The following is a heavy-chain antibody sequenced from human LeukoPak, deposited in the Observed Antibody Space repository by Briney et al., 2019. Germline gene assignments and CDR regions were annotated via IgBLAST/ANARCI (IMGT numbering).Heavy chain of an antibody. V-gene: IGHV1-2*02. Sequence: ASVKVSCKASGYTFTGYYMHWVRQAPGQGLEWMGWINPNSGGTNYAQKFQGRVTMTRDTSISTAYMELSRLRSDGTAVYYCARDRDDYGDYLHYYYGMDVWGQGTTVTVSS. CDR2: INPNSGGT. J-gene: IGHJ6*02. CDR1: GYTFTGYY. D-gene: IGHD4-17*01. CDR3: ARDRDDYGDYLHYYYGMDV.